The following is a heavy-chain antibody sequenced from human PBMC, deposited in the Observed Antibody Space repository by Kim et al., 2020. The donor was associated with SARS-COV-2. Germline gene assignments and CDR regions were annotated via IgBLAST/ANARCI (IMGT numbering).Heavy chain of an antibody. J-gene: IGHJ3*02. CDR3: TRVPPYSNSWWDAFDI. V-gene: IGHV3-73*01. D-gene: IGHD6-13*01. CDR1: GFTFSGSS. Sequence: GGSLRLSCAASGFTFSGSSMYWVRQASGTGLEWVGRIRSKTNSYATSYAASVEGRFTISRDDSKSTVYLQMHSLKTEDTAMYYCTRVPPYSNSWWDAFDIWGTGKMVTVSS. CDR2: IRSKTNSYAT.